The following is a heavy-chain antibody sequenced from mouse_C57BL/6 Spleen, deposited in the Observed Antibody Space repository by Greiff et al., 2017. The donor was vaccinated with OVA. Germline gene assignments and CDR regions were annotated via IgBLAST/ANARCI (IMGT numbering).Heavy chain of an antibody. D-gene: IGHD4-1*01. J-gene: IGHJ3*01. V-gene: IGHV1-22*01. CDR3: ATELPWFAY. Sequence: EVKVVESGPELVKPGASVKMSCKASGYTFTDYNMHWVKQSHGKSLEWIGYINPNNGGTSYNQKFKGKATLTVNKSSSTAYMELRSLTSEDSAVYYCATELPWFAYWGQGTLVTVSA. CDR2: INPNNGGT. CDR1: GYTFTDYN.